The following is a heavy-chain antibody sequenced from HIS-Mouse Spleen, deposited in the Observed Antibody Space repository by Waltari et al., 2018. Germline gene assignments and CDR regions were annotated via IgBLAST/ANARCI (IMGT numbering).Heavy chain of an antibody. Sequence: QLQLQESGPGLVKPSETLSLTCTVSGGSISSSRYYWGWIRQPPGKGLEWIGSIYYSGSTHYNPSLKSRVTISVDTSKNQFSLKLSSVTAADTAVYYCAREIPYSSSWYDWYFDLWGRGTLVTVSS. J-gene: IGHJ2*01. CDR1: GGSISSSRYY. CDR2: IYYSGST. D-gene: IGHD6-13*01. V-gene: IGHV4-39*07. CDR3: AREIPYSSSWYDWYFDL.